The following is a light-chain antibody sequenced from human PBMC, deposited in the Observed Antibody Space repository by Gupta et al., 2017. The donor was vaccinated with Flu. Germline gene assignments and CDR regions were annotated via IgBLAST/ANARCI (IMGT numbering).Light chain of an antibody. V-gene: IGKV3-11*01. J-gene: IGKJ4*01. CDR3: QQRSNWPLT. Sequence: PATLPLSPGERATLSGRASQSVTSYLAWYQQKPGQPPRLLIYDASKRATGIPARLSGSGSGTDFTLTISSLEPGDFAVYYCQQRSNWPLTFGGGTKVEIK. CDR1: QSVTSY. CDR2: DAS.